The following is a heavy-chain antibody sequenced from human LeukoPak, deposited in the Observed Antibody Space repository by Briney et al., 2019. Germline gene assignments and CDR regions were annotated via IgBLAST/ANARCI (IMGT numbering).Heavy chain of an antibody. CDR1: GGSISSYY. D-gene: IGHD3-22*01. CDR2: IYYSGST. V-gene: IGHV4-59*01. Sequence: PSETLSLTCTVSGGSISSYYWSWIRQPPGKGLEWIGYIYYSGSTNYNPSLKSRVTISVDTSKNQFSLKLSSVTAADTAVYYCARGDYDSSGYYYGNWFDPWGQGTLVTVSS. CDR3: ARGDYDSSGYYYGNWFDP. J-gene: IGHJ5*02.